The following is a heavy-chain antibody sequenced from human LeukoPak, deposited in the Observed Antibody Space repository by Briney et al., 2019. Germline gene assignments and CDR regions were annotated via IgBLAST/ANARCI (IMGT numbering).Heavy chain of an antibody. Sequence: SVKVSCKASGGTFSSYAISWVRQAPGQGLEWMGGISPIFGTANYAQKFQGRVTITADESTSTAYMELSSLRSEDTAVYYCARDPKSIFGDAFDIWGQGTMVTVSS. V-gene: IGHV1-69*01. J-gene: IGHJ3*02. CDR3: ARDPKSIFGDAFDI. CDR1: GGTFSSYA. CDR2: ISPIFGTA. D-gene: IGHD3-3*01.